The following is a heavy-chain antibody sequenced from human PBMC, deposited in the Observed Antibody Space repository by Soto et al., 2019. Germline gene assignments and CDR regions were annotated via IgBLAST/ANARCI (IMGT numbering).Heavy chain of an antibody. CDR2: IYSGGTT. J-gene: IGHJ6*02. V-gene: IGHV3-53*01. Sequence: EVQLVESGGGLIQPGGSLRLSCAASGFSVRSSYMSWVRQAPGKGLEWVSLIYSGGTTYYADSVKGRFTISRDNSKNTLYLQMNSRRAEDTAVYYCARDLMVTPKVYGMDVWGQGTTVTVSS. CDR1: GFSVRSSY. CDR3: ARDLMVTPKVYGMDV. D-gene: IGHD2-8*01.